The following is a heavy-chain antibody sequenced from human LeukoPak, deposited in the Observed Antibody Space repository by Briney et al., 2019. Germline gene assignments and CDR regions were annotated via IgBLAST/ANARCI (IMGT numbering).Heavy chain of an antibody. Sequence: PGGSLRLSCAASGFTFSSYAMSWVRQAPGKGLEWVSAISGSGGSTYYADSVKGRFTISRDNSKNTLYLQMNSLRAEDTAVYYCARIGGNYGSGSYYNAAIGTIDYWGQGTLVTVSS. CDR2: ISGSGGST. V-gene: IGHV3-23*01. D-gene: IGHD3-10*01. CDR3: ARIGGNYGSGSYYNAAIGTIDY. J-gene: IGHJ4*02. CDR1: GFTFSSYA.